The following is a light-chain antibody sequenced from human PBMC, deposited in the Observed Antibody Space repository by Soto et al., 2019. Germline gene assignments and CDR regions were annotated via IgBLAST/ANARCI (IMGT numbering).Light chain of an antibody. CDR2: AAS. V-gene: IGKV1-16*02. J-gene: IGKJ1*01. CDR3: QQYNTYPWT. Sequence: DIQMTQSPSSLSASVGDRVTITCRASQGIGNYLAWFQQKPGKVPKSLIYAASNLQSGVPSKFSGSGSGTDFTLTIGSLQPEDFATYYCQQYNTYPWTFGQGTKVEIK. CDR1: QGIGNY.